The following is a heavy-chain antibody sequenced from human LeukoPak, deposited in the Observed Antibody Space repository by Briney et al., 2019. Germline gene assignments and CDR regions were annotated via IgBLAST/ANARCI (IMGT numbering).Heavy chain of an antibody. J-gene: IGHJ4*02. D-gene: IGHD3-9*01. V-gene: IGHV1-18*01. CDR1: GYTFTIYG. CDR3: ARGLVRYFDWLGVPDY. CDR2: ISADNGNT. Sequence: ASVKVSCKASGYTFTIYGISWVRQAPGQGLEWMGWISADNGNTNYAQKLQGRVTMTTDTSTRTAYMELRSLRSDDTAVYYCARGLVRYFDWLGVPDYWGQGALVTVSS.